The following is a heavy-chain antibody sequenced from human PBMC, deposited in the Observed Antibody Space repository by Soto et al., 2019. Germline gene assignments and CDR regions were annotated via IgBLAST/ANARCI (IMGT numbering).Heavy chain of an antibody. J-gene: IGHJ4*02. CDR2: TSYDGTNN. CDR1: GFTFRRYV. D-gene: IGHD3-16*01. CDR3: ARWGTTGGFDV. V-gene: IGHV3-30*19. Sequence: QVQLVASGGGVVQPGTSLSLSCVGSGFTFRRYVIHWVRQAPGKGLEWVALTSYDGTNNYYGVSVKGRFTISRDNSKNTVDLQMDILRLEDTFLYYCARWGTTGGFDVWGPGTLVSVSS.